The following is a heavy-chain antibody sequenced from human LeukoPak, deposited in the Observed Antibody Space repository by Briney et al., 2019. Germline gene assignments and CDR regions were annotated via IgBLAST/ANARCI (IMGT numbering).Heavy chain of an antibody. D-gene: IGHD1-26*01. CDR1: GYTFTGYY. V-gene: IGHV1-2*04. CDR3: ATYSGSYFDY. J-gene: IGHJ4*02. Sequence: ASVKISCKASGYTFTGYYMHWVRQAPGQGLEWMGWINPNSGGTNYAQRFQGWVTMTRDTSISTAYMELSRLRSDDTAVYYCATYSGSYFDYWGQGTLVTVSS. CDR2: INPNSGGT.